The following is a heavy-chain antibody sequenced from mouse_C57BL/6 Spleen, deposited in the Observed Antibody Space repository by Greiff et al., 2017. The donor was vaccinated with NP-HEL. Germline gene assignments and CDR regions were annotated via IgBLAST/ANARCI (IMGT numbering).Heavy chain of an antibody. V-gene: IGHV1-64*01. CDR1: GYTFTSYW. D-gene: IGHD2-3*01. CDR2: IHPNSGST. CDR3: ARRYDGYLYYYAMDY. Sequence: QVQLQQPGAELVKPGASVKLSCKASGYTFTSYWMHWVKQRPGQGLEWIGMIHPNSGSTNYNEKFKSKATLTVDKSSSTAYMQLSSLTSEDSAVYYCARRYDGYLYYYAMDYWGQGTSVTVSS. J-gene: IGHJ4*01.